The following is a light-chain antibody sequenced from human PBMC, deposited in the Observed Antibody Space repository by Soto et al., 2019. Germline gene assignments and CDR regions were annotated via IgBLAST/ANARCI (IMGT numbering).Light chain of an antibody. CDR2: QAS. V-gene: IGKV1-5*03. Sequence: DIQMTQSPFTLSASVGDRVRITCRASQSISSWLAWYQQKPGSAPKLLIYQASTLQTGVPSRFSGSGSGADFTLTISSLQPEDSATYYCQQLSLYPLTFGGGTKVDI. J-gene: IGKJ4*01. CDR3: QQLSLYPLT. CDR1: QSISSW.